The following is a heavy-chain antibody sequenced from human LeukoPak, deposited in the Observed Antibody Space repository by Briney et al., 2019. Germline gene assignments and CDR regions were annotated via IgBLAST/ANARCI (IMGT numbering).Heavy chain of an antibody. J-gene: IGHJ5*02. CDR2: INHSGIT. CDR3: ARGDAKTTIVGGLFDP. V-gene: IGHV4-34*01. CDR1: GGSFSDYY. Sequence: KPSETLSLXCAVYGGSFSDYYWNWIRQPPGKGLEWIGEINHSGITNYIPSLKNRATISVDTSKNQFSLTLSSVTDADTAGYYCARGDAKTTIVGGLFDPWGQGTLVTVSS. D-gene: IGHD1-26*01.